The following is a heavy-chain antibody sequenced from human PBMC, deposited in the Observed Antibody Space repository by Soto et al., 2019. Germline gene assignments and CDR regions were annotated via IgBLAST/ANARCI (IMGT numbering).Heavy chain of an antibody. J-gene: IGHJ4*02. Sequence: PGESLKISCKGSGYKFIDYWIGWVRQVPGKGLEWVGIIWPGDSDTRYSPSFQGHVTISADKSINTAYLQWNSLKASDTAMYYCARAMGSGGNFDFWGRGTLVTVSS. CDR2: IWPGDSDT. D-gene: IGHD5-18*01. V-gene: IGHV5-51*01. CDR1: GYKFIDYW. CDR3: ARAMGSGGNFDF.